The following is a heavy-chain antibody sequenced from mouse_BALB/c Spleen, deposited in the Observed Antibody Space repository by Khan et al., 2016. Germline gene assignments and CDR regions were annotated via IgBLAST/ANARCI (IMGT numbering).Heavy chain of an antibody. J-gene: IGHJ3*01. CDR3: SSDYDGFAY. CDR1: GFSLTGYG. Sequence: QVQLKESGPGLVAPSQSLSITCTVSGFSLTGYGVNWVRQPPGKGLEWLGKIWADGRTDYNSVLKSRVSTSKDNSKSQVVLKMNSLQTDDTVNYYCSSDYDGFAYWGQGTLVIVSA. V-gene: IGHV2-6-7*01. CDR2: IWADGRT. D-gene: IGHD2-12*01.